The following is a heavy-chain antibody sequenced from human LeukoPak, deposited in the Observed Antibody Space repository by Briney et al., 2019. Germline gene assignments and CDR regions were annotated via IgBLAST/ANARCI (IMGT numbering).Heavy chain of an antibody. J-gene: IGHJ4*02. CDR2: MNPTSGNT. Sequence: ASVKVSCKASGYTFTSYDINWVRQATGQGLEWMGWMNPTSGNTGYAQKFQGRVTMTRNTSISTAYMELSSLRSEDTAVYYCARFPNYDFWSGYYSVDYWGQGTLVTVSS. CDR1: GYTFTSYD. CDR3: ARFPNYDFWSGYYSVDY. D-gene: IGHD3-3*01. V-gene: IGHV1-8*01.